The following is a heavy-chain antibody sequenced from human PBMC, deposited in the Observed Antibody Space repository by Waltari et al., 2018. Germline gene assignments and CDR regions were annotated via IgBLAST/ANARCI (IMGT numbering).Heavy chain of an antibody. Sequence: QVQLLESGPGLVKSSETLSLTCDVSGYAVNSGFYWGWIRQAPGGGLEWVATVYLDGTTFYNPSLKSRLSVSMDTSKNQISLTLKSVTAADTAVYYCSRQVLGYCTSAACRRLESWGQGTLVTVSS. V-gene: IGHV4-38-2*01. CDR1: GYAVNSGFY. J-gene: IGHJ4*02. CDR2: VYLDGTT. D-gene: IGHD2-2*03. CDR3: SRQVLGYCTSAACRRLES.